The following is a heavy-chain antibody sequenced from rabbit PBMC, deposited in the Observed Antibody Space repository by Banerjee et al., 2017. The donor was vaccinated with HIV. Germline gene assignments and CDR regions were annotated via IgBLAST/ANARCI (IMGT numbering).Heavy chain of an antibody. D-gene: IGHD6-1*01. CDR3: GRDRDGDAGYGSLAL. V-gene: IGHV1S43*01. CDR1: GFSFNNNSV. CDR2: INSSNGDK. Sequence: QEQLEESGGGLVQPEGSLTLTCTASGFSFNNNSVMCWVRQAPGKGLEWIACINSSNGDKWYASWVNGRFTISRSTSLNTVDLKMTSLTVADTATYFCGRDRDGDAGYGSLALWGPGTLVTVS. J-gene: IGHJ4*01.